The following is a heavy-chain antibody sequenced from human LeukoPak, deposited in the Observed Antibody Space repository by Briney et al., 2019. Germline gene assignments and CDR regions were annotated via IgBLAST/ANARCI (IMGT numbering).Heavy chain of an antibody. CDR3: AKDSARFGELSDY. CDR1: GFTFSSYG. V-gene: IGHV3-33*06. J-gene: IGHJ4*02. D-gene: IGHD3-10*01. Sequence: PGWSLRLSCAASGFTFSSYGMHWVRQAPGKGLEWVAVIWYDGSNKYYADSVKGRFTISRDNSKNTLYLQMNSLRAEDTAVYYCAKDSARFGELSDYWGQGTLVTVSS. CDR2: IWYDGSNK.